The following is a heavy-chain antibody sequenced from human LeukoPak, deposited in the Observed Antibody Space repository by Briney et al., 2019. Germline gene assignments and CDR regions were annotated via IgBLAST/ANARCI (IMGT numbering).Heavy chain of an antibody. Sequence: PGGSLRLSCAASGFTFSTYGMHWVRQAPGKGLVWVSRINSNGSSTNYADSVKGRFTISSDNAKNTLYLQMSSLRAEDTAVYYCAKGGATICDNWGQGTLVTVSS. CDR2: INSNGSST. CDR3: AKGGATICDN. CDR1: GFTFSTYG. D-gene: IGHD5-12*01. V-gene: IGHV3-74*01. J-gene: IGHJ4*02.